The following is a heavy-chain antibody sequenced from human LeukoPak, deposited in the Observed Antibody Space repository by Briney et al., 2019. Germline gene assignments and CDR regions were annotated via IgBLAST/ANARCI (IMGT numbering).Heavy chain of an antibody. CDR2: INPKSGGT. V-gene: IGHV1-2*02. CDR1: GYSFTDYY. D-gene: IGHD3-16*01. Sequence: ASVKVSCKTSGYSFTDYYMHWVRQAPGQGLEWMGWINPKSGGTNSAQKFQGRVTMTRDPSITTVYVEVRWLTSDDTAIYYCARADRVDGGPYLIGPWGQGTLVTVSS. CDR3: ARADRVDGGPYLIGP. J-gene: IGHJ5*02.